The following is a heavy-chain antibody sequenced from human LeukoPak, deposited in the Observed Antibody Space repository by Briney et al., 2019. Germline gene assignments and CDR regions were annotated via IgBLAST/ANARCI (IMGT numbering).Heavy chain of an antibody. J-gene: IGHJ5*02. CDR1: GFTFSSYS. Sequence: GGPLRLSCAASGFTFSSYSMNWVREAPGKGLEWVSYISSSSSTIYYADSVKGRFTISRDNAKNSLYLQMNSLRAEDTAVYYCARERSGDWFDPWGQGTLVTVSS. D-gene: IGHD3-16*01. CDR3: ARERSGDWFDP. V-gene: IGHV3-48*04. CDR2: ISSSSSTI.